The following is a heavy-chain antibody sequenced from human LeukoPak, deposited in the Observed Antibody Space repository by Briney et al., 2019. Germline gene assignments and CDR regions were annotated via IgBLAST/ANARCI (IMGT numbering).Heavy chain of an antibody. V-gene: IGHV4-4*07. CDR3: ARDHQELWLHLYFDY. Sequence: TSETLSLTCTVSGGSISSYYWSWIRQPAGKGLEWIGRIYTSGSTNYNPSLKSRVTMSVDTSKNQFSLKLSFVTAADTAVYYCARDHQELWLHLYFDYWGQGTQVTVSS. D-gene: IGHD5-18*01. J-gene: IGHJ4*02. CDR1: GGSISSYY. CDR2: IYTSGST.